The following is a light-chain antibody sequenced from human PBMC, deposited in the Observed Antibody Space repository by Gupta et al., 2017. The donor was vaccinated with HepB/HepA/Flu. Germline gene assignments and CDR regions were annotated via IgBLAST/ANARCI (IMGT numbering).Light chain of an antibody. CDR1: QSISDW. J-gene: IGKJ1*01. CDR2: RAS. Sequence: DIQMTQSPSTLSASVGDRVTITCRASQSISDWLAWYQQKPGKAPNLLIYRASTLESGVPSRFSGSGSGTEFTLTISSRQPDDFATYYCQEGSCSSWTFGQGTKVEIK. V-gene: IGKV1-5*03. CDR3: QEGSCSSWT.